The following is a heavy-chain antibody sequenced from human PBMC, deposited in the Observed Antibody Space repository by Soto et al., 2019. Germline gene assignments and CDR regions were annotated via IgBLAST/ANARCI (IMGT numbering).Heavy chain of an antibody. Sequence: EVLVMESGGGLIQPGGSLTLSCAASGFTVSSNYMVWVRQAPGKGLEWVSVTYSDGNTLSADSVKGRFTISRDDTKNTLFLQMDSLRAEDTAMYYCSRAYGAGSYFSDYWGQGTLVTVSS. CDR1: GFTVSSNY. CDR3: SRAYGAGSYFSDY. V-gene: IGHV3-53*01. D-gene: IGHD3-10*01. CDR2: TYSDGNT. J-gene: IGHJ4*02.